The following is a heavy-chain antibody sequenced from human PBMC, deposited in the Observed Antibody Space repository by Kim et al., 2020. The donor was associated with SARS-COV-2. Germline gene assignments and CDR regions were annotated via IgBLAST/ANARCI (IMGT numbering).Heavy chain of an antibody. D-gene: IGHD2-15*01. J-gene: IGHJ4*02. V-gene: IGHV6-1*01. CDR3: ARAEYCSGGSCYSGGFDY. Sequence: KSRITINPDTSKNQFSLQLNSVTPEDTAVYYCARAEYCSGGSCYSGGFDYWGQGTLVTVSS.